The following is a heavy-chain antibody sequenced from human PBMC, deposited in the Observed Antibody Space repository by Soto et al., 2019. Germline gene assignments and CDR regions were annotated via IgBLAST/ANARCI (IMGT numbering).Heavy chain of an antibody. J-gene: IGHJ4*02. CDR2: IIPVFVTP. CDR3: ARGGALSTSWYWGDGLDS. D-gene: IGHD6-13*01. V-gene: IGHV1-69*06. CDR1: GYSFSSHA. Sequence: QVQLEQSGSEVKKSGSSVKVSCKASGYSFSSHAITWVRQAPGQGLEWMGGIIPVFVTPSYAQKFQGRVTISADKSTNTSYLELRSVRSEDTAVYYCARGGALSTSWYWGDGLDSWGQGTQVTVSS.